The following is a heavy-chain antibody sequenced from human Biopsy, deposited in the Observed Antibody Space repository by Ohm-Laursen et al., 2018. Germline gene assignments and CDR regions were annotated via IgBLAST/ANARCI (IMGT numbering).Heavy chain of an antibody. J-gene: IGHJ5*02. Sequence: ASVKVSCKASGGTFTNYAISWVRQAPGQGLEWMGGIIPIFGTANYAQKFQGRVTITADESTSTAYMELSSRTSGDTAVYFCARGEGSSWFDPWGHGTLVTVSS. CDR3: ARGEGSSWFDP. CDR1: GGTFTNYA. V-gene: IGHV1-69*13. D-gene: IGHD1-26*01. CDR2: IIPIFGTA.